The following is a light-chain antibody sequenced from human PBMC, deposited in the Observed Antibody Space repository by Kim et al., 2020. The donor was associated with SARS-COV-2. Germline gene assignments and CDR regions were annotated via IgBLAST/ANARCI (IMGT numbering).Light chain of an antibody. CDR2: LNSDGSH. Sequence: ASVKLTCTLSSGNSSNVIAWHQQQPEKGPRYLMKLNSDGSHTKGDGIPDRFSGSSSGAERYLTISSLQSEDETDYYCQTWGTGTVVFGGGTQLTVL. CDR3: QTWGTGTVV. V-gene: IGLV4-69*01. J-gene: IGLJ2*01. CDR1: SGNSSNV.